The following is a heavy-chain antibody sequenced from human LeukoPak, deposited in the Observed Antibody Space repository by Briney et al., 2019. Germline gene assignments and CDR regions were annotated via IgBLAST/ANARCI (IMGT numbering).Heavy chain of an antibody. V-gene: IGHV1-2*02. CDR3: ARGVFGESLES. CDR1: GHTFTGYY. Sequence: ASVKVSCKASGHTFTGYYVYWVRQAPGQGLEWMGGMNPNVGGANFPKRFQGRVTVTSDPAISAAYMELRRLRSDDTAVYYCARGVFGESLESWGQGTLVTVSS. J-gene: IGHJ4*02. CDR2: MNPNVGGA. D-gene: IGHD3-10*02.